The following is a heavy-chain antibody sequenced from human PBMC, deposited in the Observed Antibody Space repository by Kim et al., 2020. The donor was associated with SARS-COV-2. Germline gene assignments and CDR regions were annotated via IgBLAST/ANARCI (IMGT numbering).Heavy chain of an antibody. Sequence: YAQKFQGRVTMTTDTSTSTAYMELRSLRSDDTAVYYCARDISLIAVAAHYWGQGTLVTVSS. V-gene: IGHV1-18*01. J-gene: IGHJ4*02. D-gene: IGHD6-19*01. CDR3: ARDISLIAVAAHY.